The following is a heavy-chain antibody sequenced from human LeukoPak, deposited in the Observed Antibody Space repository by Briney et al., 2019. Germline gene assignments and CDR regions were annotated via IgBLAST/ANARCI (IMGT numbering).Heavy chain of an antibody. J-gene: IGHJ3*02. V-gene: IGHV3-11*04. CDR2: ISSSVSTI. D-gene: IGHD6-13*01. CDR1: GFTFSDYY. CDR3: ARVIAAAGTDS. Sequence: PGGSLRLSCAASGFTFSDYYMSWIRQAPGKGLKWVSYISSSVSTIYYADSVKGRFTISRDHAKNSLYLQMNSLRAEDTAVYYCARVIAAAGTDSWGQGTMVTVSS.